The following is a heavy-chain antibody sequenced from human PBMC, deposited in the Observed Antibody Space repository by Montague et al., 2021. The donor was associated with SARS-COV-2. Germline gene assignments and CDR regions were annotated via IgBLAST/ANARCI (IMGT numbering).Heavy chain of an antibody. Sequence: SETRSLTCAVYGGTFSAHSWSWVRQSPGKGLEWIGEINHRGSTTYMSSLKSRVTMSVDTSKNQFSLKLSSVTAADTAIYYCARGGLAGGSYDILSFSYTSPLDYWGQGTLVTVSS. V-gene: IGHV4-34*01. CDR1: GGTFSAHS. D-gene: IGHD3-9*01. CDR3: ARGGLAGGSYDILSFSYTSPLDY. CDR2: INHRGST. J-gene: IGHJ4*02.